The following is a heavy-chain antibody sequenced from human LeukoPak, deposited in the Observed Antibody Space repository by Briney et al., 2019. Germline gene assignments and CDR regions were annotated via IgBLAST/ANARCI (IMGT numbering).Heavy chain of an antibody. V-gene: IGHV3-23*01. CDR2: ISGSGGST. Sequence: SGGSLRLSCAASGCTFSSYAMSWVRQAPGKGLEWVSAISGSGGSTYYADSVKGRFTISRDNSKNTLYLQMNSLRAEDTAVYYCLAGTERIDYWGQGTLVTVSS. D-gene: IGHD6-19*01. J-gene: IGHJ4*02. CDR3: LAGTERIDY. CDR1: GCTFSSYA.